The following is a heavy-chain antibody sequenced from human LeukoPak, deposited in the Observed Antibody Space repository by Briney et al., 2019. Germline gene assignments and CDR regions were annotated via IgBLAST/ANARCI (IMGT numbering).Heavy chain of an antibody. V-gene: IGHV3-33*08. CDR2: IWHDGTSK. CDR1: GFTFSSFG. CDR3: AKPTDPIGSPYNTGWFDPFDI. J-gene: IGHJ3*02. Sequence: GGSLRLSCAASGFTFSSFGMHWVRQAPGKGLEWVALIWHDGTSKFYADSVKGRFTISRDNSKNTLYLQMNSLRAEDTAVYFCAKPTDPIGSPYNTGWFDPFDIWGQGTMVTVSS. D-gene: IGHD6-19*01.